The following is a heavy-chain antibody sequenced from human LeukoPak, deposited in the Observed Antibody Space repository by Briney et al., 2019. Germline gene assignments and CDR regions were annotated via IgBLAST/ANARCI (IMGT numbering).Heavy chain of an antibody. CDR2: IKQDGSEK. CDR1: GFTFSRYW. D-gene: IGHD2-2*02. V-gene: IGHV3-7*01. Sequence: GGSLRLSCAASGFTFSRYWMSWVRQAPGKGLEWVTNIKQDGSEKYYVDSVKGRFTISRDNAKNSLYLQMNSLRAEDTAVYYCARIPRGYYGSEIWGKGTTVTVSS. CDR3: ARIPRGYYGSEI. J-gene: IGHJ6*04.